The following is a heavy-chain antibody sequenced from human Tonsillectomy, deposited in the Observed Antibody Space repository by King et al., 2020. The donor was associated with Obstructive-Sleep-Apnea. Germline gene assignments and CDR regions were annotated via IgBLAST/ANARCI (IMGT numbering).Heavy chain of an antibody. J-gene: IGHJ4*02. D-gene: IGHD1-26*01. CDR1: GYSISSGYY. CDR2: FYHSGTT. CDR3: ARGVSGRQDY. Sequence: VQLQESGPGLVKPSETLSLTCTVSGYSISSGYYWGWIRQPPGKGLEWIGSFYHSGTTYYNPSLKSRVPISVDTSNNHFSLKLSSVTAADTAVYYCARGVSGRQDYWGQGTLVTVSS. V-gene: IGHV4-38-2*02.